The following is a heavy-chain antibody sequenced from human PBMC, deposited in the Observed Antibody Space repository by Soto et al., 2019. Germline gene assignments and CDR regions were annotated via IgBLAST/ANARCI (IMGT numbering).Heavy chain of an antibody. CDR1: GDTFTDYY. J-gene: IGHJ4*02. D-gene: IGHD2-21*02. CDR2: VNPSGGHT. CDR3: ARGGQVVVVTAALDY. Sequence: QVQLVQSGAEVKKPGASVKVSCKASGDTFTDYYIHWVRQAPGQGLEWMGTVNPSGGHTTYAQHFLGRMTRTRDTSTSTLYMELASLTSEDTAIYFCARGGQVVVVTAALDYWGQGTLVTVSS. V-gene: IGHV1-46*01.